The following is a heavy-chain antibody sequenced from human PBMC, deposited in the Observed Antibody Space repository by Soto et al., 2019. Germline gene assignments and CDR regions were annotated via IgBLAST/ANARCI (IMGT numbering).Heavy chain of an antibody. CDR2: IYKDGST. CDR1: GVSVSTGDYY. D-gene: IGHD3-9*01. J-gene: IGHJ4*02. CDR3: VRGGPSRLATGYQDS. V-gene: IGHV4-30-4*01. Sequence: QVQLQESGPGLVKPSQTLPLTCTVSGVSVSTGDYYWSWIRKTPGKGLEWIGHIYKDGSTFYKPSLKSRFSMSLDTSSKRLSLKVRSVTAADPALYYCVRGGPSRLATGYQDSWGQGILVTVSS.